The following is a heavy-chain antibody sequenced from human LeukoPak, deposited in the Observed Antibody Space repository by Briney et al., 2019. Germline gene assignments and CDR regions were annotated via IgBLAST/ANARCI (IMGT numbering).Heavy chain of an antibody. Sequence: ASVKVSCTASGYTFTSYGISWVRQAPGQGLEWMGWISAYNGNTNYAQKLQGRVTMTTDTSTSTAYMELRSLRSDDTAVYYCARVYYYDSSGYYFLHPFDYWGQGTLVTVSS. V-gene: IGHV1-18*01. CDR1: GYTFTSYG. D-gene: IGHD3-22*01. J-gene: IGHJ4*02. CDR2: ISAYNGNT. CDR3: ARVYYYDSSGYYFLHPFDY.